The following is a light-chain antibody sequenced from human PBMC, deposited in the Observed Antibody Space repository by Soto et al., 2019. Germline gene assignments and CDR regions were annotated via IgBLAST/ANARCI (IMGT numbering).Light chain of an antibody. J-gene: IGKJ2*02. CDR1: QSVSSTY. V-gene: IGKV3-20*01. Sequence: EILLTQSPGTLSLSPGDRATLSCRASQSVSSTYSAWYQQKPGQPPRLLIYGASNTATSIPDRCSGSGSGKVFTLTSSRLEPDDFAVYYCQQYARSPCTFGQGTKLEIK. CDR2: GAS. CDR3: QQYARSPCT.